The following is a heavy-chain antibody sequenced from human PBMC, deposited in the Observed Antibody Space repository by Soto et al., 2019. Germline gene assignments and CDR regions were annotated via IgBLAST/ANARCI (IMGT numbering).Heavy chain of an antibody. CDR3: AKGDYPHPVDV. CDR2: ISYDGSNK. CDR1: GFTFSSYG. Sequence: HPGGSLRLSCAASGFTFSSYGMHWVRQAPGKGLEWVAVISYDGSNKYYADSVKGRFTISRDNSKNTLYLQMNSLRAEDTAVYYCAKGDYPHPVDVWGQGTTVTVS. V-gene: IGHV3-30*18. D-gene: IGHD3-10*01. J-gene: IGHJ6*02.